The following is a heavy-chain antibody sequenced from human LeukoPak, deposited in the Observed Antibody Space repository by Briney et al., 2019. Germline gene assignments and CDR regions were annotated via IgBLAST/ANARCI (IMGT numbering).Heavy chain of an antibody. Sequence: ASVKVPCKASGYTFTSYAMHWVRQAPGQRLEWMGWINAGNGNTKYSQKFQGRVTITRDTSASTAYMELSSLRSEDTAVYYCARSLIGYSSGWYGFSLWENNWFDPWGQGTLVTVSS. CDR1: GYTFTSYA. J-gene: IGHJ5*02. V-gene: IGHV1-3*01. CDR2: INAGNGNT. CDR3: ARSLIGYSSGWYGFSLWENNWFDP. D-gene: IGHD6-19*01.